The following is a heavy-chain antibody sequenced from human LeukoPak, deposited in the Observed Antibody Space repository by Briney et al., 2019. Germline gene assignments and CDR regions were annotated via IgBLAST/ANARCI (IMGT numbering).Heavy chain of an antibody. CDR1: GGSIISSDYH. Sequence: SETLSLTCTVSGGSIISSDYHWGWVRQPPGKGLEWIGTISYSGNTDYNPSLRSRVTISVDTSNNQFSLRLGSVTAADTAVYHCARHCCSGPAKRVFDIRGQGTMVTVSS. CDR2: ISYSGNT. J-gene: IGHJ3*02. D-gene: IGHD2-15*01. V-gene: IGHV4-39*01. CDR3: ARHCCSGPAKRVFDI.